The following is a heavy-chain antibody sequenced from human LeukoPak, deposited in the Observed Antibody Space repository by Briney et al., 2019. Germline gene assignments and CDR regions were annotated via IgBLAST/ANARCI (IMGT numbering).Heavy chain of an antibody. V-gene: IGHV1-2*02. D-gene: IGHD1-1*01. CDR2: INPNSGGT. J-gene: IGHJ5*02. CDR1: GYTFTGHY. Sequence: ASVMVSCKASGYTFTGHYLHWVRQAPGQGLEWMGWINPNSGGTSYAQKFQGRVTMTRDASITTAYMELSGLRSEDTAVYYCARTTGTKGFDLCGQGTLVTVSS. CDR3: ARTTGTKGFDL.